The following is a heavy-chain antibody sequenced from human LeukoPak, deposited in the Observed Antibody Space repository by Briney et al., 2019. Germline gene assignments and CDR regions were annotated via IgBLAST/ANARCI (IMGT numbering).Heavy chain of an antibody. Sequence: SETLSLTCTVSGGSIRSYYWSWIRQPPGKGLEWIGYIYYSGGTNYNPSLKSRVTISVDTSKNQFSLKLSSVTAADTAVYYCARYVWGSYPTFEDYWGQGTLVTVSS. CDR2: IYYSGGT. V-gene: IGHV4-59*01. CDR1: GGSIRSYY. CDR3: ARYVWGSYPTFEDY. D-gene: IGHD3-16*02. J-gene: IGHJ4*02.